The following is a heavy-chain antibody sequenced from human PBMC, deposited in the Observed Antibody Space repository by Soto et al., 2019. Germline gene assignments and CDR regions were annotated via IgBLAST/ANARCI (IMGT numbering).Heavy chain of an antibody. V-gene: IGHV1-69*06. Sequence: SVKVSCKASGGTFSSYAISWVRQAPGQGLEWMGGIIPIFGTANYAQKFQGRVTITADKSTSTAYMELSSLRSEDTAVYYCARRLCGVVLLDYYYGMEVWGQGTTVSVSS. CDR2: IIPIFGTA. CDR1: GGTFSSYA. CDR3: ARRLCGVVLLDYYYGMEV. J-gene: IGHJ6*02. D-gene: IGHD3-3*01.